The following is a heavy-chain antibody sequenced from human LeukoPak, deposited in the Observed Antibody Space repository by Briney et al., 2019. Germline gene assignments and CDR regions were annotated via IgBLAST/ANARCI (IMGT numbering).Heavy chain of an antibody. J-gene: IGHJ4*02. Sequence: GGSLRLSCAASGFSFSHFAMHWVRQAPGKGLEWVAVVWSDGSNEYFADSVKGRFSISRDNSRNTVYLHMSGLRVEDTAVYYCAKPTKEFYFFDDWGQGTLVTVS. D-gene: IGHD2/OR15-2a*01. V-gene: IGHV3-33*06. CDR3: AKPTKEFYFFDD. CDR2: VWSDGSNE. CDR1: GFSFSHFA.